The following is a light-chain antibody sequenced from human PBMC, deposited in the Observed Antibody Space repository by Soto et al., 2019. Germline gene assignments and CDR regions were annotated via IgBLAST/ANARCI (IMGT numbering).Light chain of an antibody. V-gene: IGLV4-69*01. CDR2: LNSDGSH. CDR1: SGHSSYA. J-gene: IGLJ2*01. CDR3: QTWDTGIRV. Sequence: QSVLTQSPSASASLGASVKLTCTLSSGHSSYAIAWHQQQPEKGPRYLMKLNSDGSHRKGDGIPDRFSGSSSGAERYLTISRRQSEDEADYYCQTWDTGIRVFGGGTKVTVL.